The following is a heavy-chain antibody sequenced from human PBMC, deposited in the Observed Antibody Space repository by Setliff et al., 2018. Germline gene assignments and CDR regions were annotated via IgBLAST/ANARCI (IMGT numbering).Heavy chain of an antibody. V-gene: IGHV3-30-3*01. Sequence: PGGSLRLSCAASGFTFSSYAMHWVRQAPGKGLEWVAVISYDGSNKYYADSVKGRFTISRDNSKNTLYLQMNSLRPDDTAVYYCAKEGSWGQGTLVTVSS. CDR3: AKEGS. CDR2: ISYDGSNK. CDR1: GFTFSSYA. J-gene: IGHJ5*02.